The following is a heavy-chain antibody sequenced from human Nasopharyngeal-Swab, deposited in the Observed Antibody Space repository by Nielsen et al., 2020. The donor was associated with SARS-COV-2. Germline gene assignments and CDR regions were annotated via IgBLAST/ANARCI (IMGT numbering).Heavy chain of an antibody. D-gene: IGHD2-15*01. CDR2: ISSSSYI. J-gene: IGHJ4*02. CDR3: ARGDIVVVVAATHDDY. V-gene: IGHV3-21*01. Sequence: GGSLRLSCAASGFTFSSYSMNWVRQAPGKGLEWVSSISSSSYIYYADSVKGRFTISRDNAKNSLYLQMNSLRAEDTAVYYCARGDIVVVVAATHDDYWGQGTLVTVSS. CDR1: GFTFSSYS.